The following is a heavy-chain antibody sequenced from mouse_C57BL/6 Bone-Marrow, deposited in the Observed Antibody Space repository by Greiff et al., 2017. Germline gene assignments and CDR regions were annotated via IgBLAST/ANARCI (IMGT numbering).Heavy chain of an antibody. CDR2: ISSGGSYT. V-gene: IGHV5-6*01. J-gene: IGHJ4*01. CDR3: ARPLIYYYGSSYYAMDY. Sequence: EVQLVESGGDLVKPGGSLKLSCAASGFTFSSYGMSWVRQTPDKRLEWVATISSGGSYTYYPDSVKGRFTISSDNAKNTLYLQMSSLKSEDTAMYYCARPLIYYYGSSYYAMDYWGQGTSVTVSS. D-gene: IGHD1-1*01. CDR1: GFTFSSYG.